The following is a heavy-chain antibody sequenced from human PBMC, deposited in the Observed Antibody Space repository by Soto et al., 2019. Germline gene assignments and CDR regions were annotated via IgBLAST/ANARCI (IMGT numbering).Heavy chain of an antibody. Sequence: SETLSLTCAVYGGSFSGYYWSWIRQPPGKGLEWIGEMNHSGSTNYNPSLESRVTISVDTSKNQFSLKLSSVTAADTAVYYCARAMGHFDYWGQGTLVTVSS. J-gene: IGHJ4*02. CDR1: GGSFSGYY. CDR3: ARAMGHFDY. CDR2: MNHSGST. V-gene: IGHV4-34*01.